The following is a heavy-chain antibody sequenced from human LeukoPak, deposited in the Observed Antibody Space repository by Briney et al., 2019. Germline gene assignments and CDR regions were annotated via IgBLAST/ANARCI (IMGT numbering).Heavy chain of an antibody. CDR1: GFTFSSYW. Sequence: GGSLRLSCAASGFTFSSYWMHWVRQAPGKGLVWVSRINSDGSSTSYADSVKGRFTISRDNAKNSLYLQMNSLRDEDTAVYYCARATDGVYYFDYWGQGTLVTVSS. CDR2: INSDGSST. J-gene: IGHJ4*02. D-gene: IGHD2-8*01. CDR3: ARATDGVYYFDY. V-gene: IGHV3-74*01.